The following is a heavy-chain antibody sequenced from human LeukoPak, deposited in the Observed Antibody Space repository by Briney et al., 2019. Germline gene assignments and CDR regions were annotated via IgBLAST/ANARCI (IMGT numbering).Heavy chain of an antibody. CDR1: GFTFSSYV. CDR3: AKALSAGYTYGSFDY. Sequence: LPGGSLRLSCAASGFTFSSYVMRWVRQAPGKGLEWVSAISGSGGSTYYADSVKGRFTISRDNSKNTLYLQMNSLRAEDTAVYYCAKALSAGYTYGSFDYWGQGILVTVSS. D-gene: IGHD5-18*01. V-gene: IGHV3-23*01. CDR2: ISGSGGST. J-gene: IGHJ4*02.